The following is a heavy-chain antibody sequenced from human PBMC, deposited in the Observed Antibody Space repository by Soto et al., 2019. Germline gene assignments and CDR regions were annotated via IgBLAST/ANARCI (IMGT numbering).Heavy chain of an antibody. CDR3: AEFYGCNSAHTCPIDP. Sequence: EVQLLESGGGLVQPGGSLRLSCAASGFTFSSYAMSWVRQAPGKGLEWVSTISSSGGSTHYADSVKGRFTISRDNSKNTLYLQMNSLRAEDTAVHYCAEFYGCNSAHTCPIDPWGQGTLVTVSS. J-gene: IGHJ5*02. D-gene: IGHD3-16*01. V-gene: IGHV3-23*01. CDR2: ISSSGGST. CDR1: GFTFSSYA.